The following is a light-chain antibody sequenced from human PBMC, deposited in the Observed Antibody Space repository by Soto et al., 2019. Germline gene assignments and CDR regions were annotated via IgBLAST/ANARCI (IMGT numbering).Light chain of an antibody. Sequence: GLTQSPGALSLSPGERATLSCRASQSVSSSYLAWYQQKPGQAPRLLIYGASSRATGIPDRFSGSGSGTDFTLTISRLEPEDFAVYYCQQYGSSPWTFGQGTKVDIK. J-gene: IGKJ1*01. CDR3: QQYGSSPWT. V-gene: IGKV3-20*01. CDR1: QSVSSSY. CDR2: GAS.